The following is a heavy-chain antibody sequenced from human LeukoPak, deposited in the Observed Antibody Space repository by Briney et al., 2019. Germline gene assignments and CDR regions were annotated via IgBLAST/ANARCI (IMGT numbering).Heavy chain of an antibody. CDR1: GFTFSDYY. CDR2: ISSSGSTI. V-gene: IGHV3-11*01. Sequence: GGSLRLSCAASGFTFSDYYMSWIRQAPGKGLEWVSYISSSGSTIYYADSVKGRFTISRDNAKNSLYLQMNSLRAEDTAVYYCARVGRSAVYDAFDIWGQGTMVTVSS. D-gene: IGHD5/OR15-5a*01. CDR3: ARVGRSAVYDAFDI. J-gene: IGHJ3*02.